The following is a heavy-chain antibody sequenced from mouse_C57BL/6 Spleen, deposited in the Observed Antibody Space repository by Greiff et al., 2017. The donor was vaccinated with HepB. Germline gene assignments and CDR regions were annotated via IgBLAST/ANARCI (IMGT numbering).Heavy chain of an antibody. CDR2: IRNKANGYTT. CDR1: GFTFTDYY. V-gene: IGHV7-3*01. D-gene: IGHD1-1*01. CDR3: ASHYYYGSSAWFAY. Sequence: EVKLLESGGGLVQPGGSLSLSCAASGFTFTDYYMSWVRQPPGKALEWLGFIRNKANGYTTEYSASVKGRFTISRDNSQSILYLQMHALRAEDSATYYCASHYYYGSSAWFAYWGQGTLVTVSA. J-gene: IGHJ3*01.